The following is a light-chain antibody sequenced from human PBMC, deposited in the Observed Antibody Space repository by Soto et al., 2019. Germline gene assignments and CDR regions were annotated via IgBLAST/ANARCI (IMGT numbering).Light chain of an antibody. V-gene: IGLV1-51*01. CDR2: DNN. Sequence: QSVLTQSPSVSAAPGQKVTISCSGSSSNIGNNYVSWYQQLPGTAPKLLIYDNNKRPSGIPDRFSGSKSGTSGTLDITGLQTGDEADYYCAAWDDTLSVWVFGGGTKLTVL. CDR1: SSNIGNNY. J-gene: IGLJ3*02. CDR3: AAWDDTLSVWV.